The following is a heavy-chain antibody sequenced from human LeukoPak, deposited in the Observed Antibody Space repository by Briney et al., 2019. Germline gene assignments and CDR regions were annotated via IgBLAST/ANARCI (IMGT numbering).Heavy chain of an antibody. Sequence: SETLSLTCAVYGGSFTVYYWSWIRQPPGKGLEWIGEINHSGSTNYNPSLKSRVTISVDTSKNQFSLKLSSVAAAGTAVYYCAKGLRERGPFDYWGQGTLVTVSS. J-gene: IGHJ4*02. D-gene: IGHD4-17*01. CDR2: INHSGST. CDR1: GGSFTVYY. V-gene: IGHV4-34*01. CDR3: AKGLRERGPFDY.